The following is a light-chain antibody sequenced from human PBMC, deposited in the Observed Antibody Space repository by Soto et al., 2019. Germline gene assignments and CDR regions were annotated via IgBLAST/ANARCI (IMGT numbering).Light chain of an antibody. J-gene: IGKJ4*01. CDR1: QSAISN. CDR2: DTT. V-gene: IGKV3-20*01. CDR3: QQYGSSLGVT. Sequence: EIVLTQSPGTLSLSPGERATLSCSASQSAISNLAWYQQKPGQAPRLLIYDTTNRATGIPPRFSGSGSGTDFTLTINSLEPEDFVVYYCQQYGSSLGVTFGGGTKVDIK.